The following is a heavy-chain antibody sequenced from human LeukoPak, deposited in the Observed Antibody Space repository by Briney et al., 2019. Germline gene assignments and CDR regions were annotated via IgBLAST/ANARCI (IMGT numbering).Heavy chain of an antibody. Sequence: GGSLRLSCTASKFNLSSNAIHWVRQALGKGLEWVAVISDDGGNKYYADSVKGRFTISRDNSKNTLSLLMNSLRAEDTALYYCAKRGSCTSISCLSTTLDSWGQGALVTVSS. D-gene: IGHD2-2*01. V-gene: IGHV3-30-3*02. CDR3: AKRGSCTSISCLSTTLDS. CDR1: KFNLSSNA. CDR2: ISDDGGNK. J-gene: IGHJ4*02.